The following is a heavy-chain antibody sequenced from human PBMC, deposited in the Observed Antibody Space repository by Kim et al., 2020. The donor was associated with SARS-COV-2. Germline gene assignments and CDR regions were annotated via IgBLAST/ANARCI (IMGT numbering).Heavy chain of an antibody. CDR1: GFTFTSSA. J-gene: IGHJ6*02. CDR2: IVVGSGNT. V-gene: IGHV1-58*01. D-gene: IGHD5-18*01. Sequence: SVKVSCKASGFTFTSSAVQWVRQARGQRLEWIGWIVVGSGNTNYAQKFQERVTITRDMSTSTAYMELSSLRSEDTAVYYCAAEGVVTANYYYYGMDVWGQGTTVTVSS. CDR3: AAEGVVTANYYYYGMDV.